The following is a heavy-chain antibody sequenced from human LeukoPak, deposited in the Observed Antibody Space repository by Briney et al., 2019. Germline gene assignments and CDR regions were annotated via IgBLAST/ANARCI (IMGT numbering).Heavy chain of an antibody. CDR3: ARDRYKYGSGGYFLDY. CDR2: IYYSGST. J-gene: IGHJ4*02. Sequence: SETLSLTCSVSGDSISNRDFYWVWIRQPPGKGLEYIGSIYYSGSTYYNPSLKSRVTISVDTSKNQFSLKLSSVTAADTAVYYCARDRYKYGSGGYFLDYWGQGTLVTVSS. V-gene: IGHV4-39*07. D-gene: IGHD3-10*01. CDR1: GDSISNRDFY.